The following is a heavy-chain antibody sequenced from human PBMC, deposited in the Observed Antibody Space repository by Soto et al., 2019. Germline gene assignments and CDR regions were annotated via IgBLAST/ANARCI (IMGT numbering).Heavy chain of an antibody. CDR1: GFNFGDYY. V-gene: IGHV3-11*06. CDR2: VSSTGSYT. J-gene: IGHJ2*01. D-gene: IGHD1-26*01. CDR3: ARLRVGVNWYFDL. Sequence: QMQLVESGGDLVKPGGSLRLSCAASGFNFGDYYMSWVRQAPGKGLEWVSFVSSTGSYTKYSDSVGGRFTVSRDNGKNSVHLQLNSLRVEDTAVYYCARLRVGVNWYFDLWGRGTLVTVSS.